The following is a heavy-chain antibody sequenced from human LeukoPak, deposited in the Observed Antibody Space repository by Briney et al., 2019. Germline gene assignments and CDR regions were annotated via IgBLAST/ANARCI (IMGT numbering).Heavy chain of an antibody. D-gene: IGHD6-19*01. CDR3: ARQDVVAGYDY. Sequence: GESLKISCKGSGYSFTNYWIGWVRQMPGKGLEWMGIIYPGDPDTRYSPSFQGQVTISADKSIITAYLQWSSLKASDTAMYYCARQDVVAGYDYWGQGTLVTVSS. J-gene: IGHJ4*02. CDR1: GYSFTNYW. V-gene: IGHV5-51*01. CDR2: IYPGDPDT.